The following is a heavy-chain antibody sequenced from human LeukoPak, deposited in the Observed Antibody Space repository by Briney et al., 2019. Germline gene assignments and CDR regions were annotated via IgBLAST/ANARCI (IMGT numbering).Heavy chain of an antibody. D-gene: IGHD6-13*01. CDR2: ISSSSSYI. V-gene: IGHV3-21*01. Sequence: GGSLRLSCAASGFRFNNYAMIWVRQGPGKGLEWVSSISSSSSYIYYADSVKGRFTISRDNAKNSLYLQMNSLRAEDTAVYYCARGRRRIAAAGATPPAPYFDYWGQGTLVTVSS. CDR1: GFRFNNYA. J-gene: IGHJ4*02. CDR3: ARGRRRIAAAGATPPAPYFDY.